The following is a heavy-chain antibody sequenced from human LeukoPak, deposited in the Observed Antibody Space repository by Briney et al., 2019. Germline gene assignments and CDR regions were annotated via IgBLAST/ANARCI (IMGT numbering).Heavy chain of an antibody. V-gene: IGHV4-59*12. CDR2: IYYSGST. D-gene: IGHD6-13*01. CDR3: ARDHSSSWPQPYYYGTDV. CDR1: GGSISSYY. J-gene: IGHJ6*02. Sequence: SETLSLTCTVSGGSISSYYWSWIRQPPGKGLEWIGYIYYSGSTYYNPSLKSRVTISVDTSKNQFSLKLSSVTAADTAVYYCARDHSSSWPQPYYYGTDVWGQGTTVTVSS.